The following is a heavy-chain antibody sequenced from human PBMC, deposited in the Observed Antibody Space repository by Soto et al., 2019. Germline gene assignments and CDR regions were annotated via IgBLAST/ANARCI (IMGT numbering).Heavy chain of an antibody. V-gene: IGHV3-15*01. CDR3: TRYSYGASEY. Sequence: EVQLVESGGGLVKPGGSLRLSCAASGFTVSNAWMSWVRQAPGKGLECVGRIKSKTDGGTTEYDAPVKGRFTISRDDSQTTLYLQMNSLKPEDTAVYYCTRYSYGASEYWGKGTLVTVSS. CDR1: GFTVSNAW. CDR2: IKSKTDGGTT. D-gene: IGHD5-18*01. J-gene: IGHJ4*02.